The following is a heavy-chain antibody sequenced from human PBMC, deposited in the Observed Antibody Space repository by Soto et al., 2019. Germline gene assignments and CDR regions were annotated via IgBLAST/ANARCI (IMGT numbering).Heavy chain of an antibody. J-gene: IGHJ4*02. CDR3: ARVYYYGSGSYSIDY. D-gene: IGHD3-10*01. Sequence: SETLSLTCTVSGGSISSYYWSWIRQPPGKGLEWIGYIYYSGSTNYNPSLKSRVTISVDTSKNQFSLKLSSVTAADTAVYYCARVYYYGSGSYSIDYWGQGTLVTVSS. CDR2: IYYSGST. CDR1: GGSISSYY. V-gene: IGHV4-59*01.